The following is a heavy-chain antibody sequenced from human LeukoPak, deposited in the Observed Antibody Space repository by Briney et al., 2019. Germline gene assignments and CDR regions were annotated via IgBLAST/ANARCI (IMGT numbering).Heavy chain of an antibody. CDR3: AKSRPAVAGEGDAFDI. CDR1: GFTFSSYS. V-gene: IGHV3-48*04. CDR2: ISSSSSTI. J-gene: IGHJ3*02. Sequence: GGSLRLSCAASGFTFSSYSMNWVRQAPGKGLEWVSYISSSSSTIYYADSVKGRFTISRDNAKNSLYLQMNSLRAEDTAVYYCAKSRPAVAGEGDAFDIWGQGTMVTVSS. D-gene: IGHD6-19*01.